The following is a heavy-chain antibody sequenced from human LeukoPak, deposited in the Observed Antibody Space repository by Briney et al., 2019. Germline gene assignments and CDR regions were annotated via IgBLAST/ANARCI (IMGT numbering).Heavy chain of an antibody. V-gene: IGHV3-9*01. D-gene: IGHD6-19*01. CDR1: GFTFDDYA. J-gene: IGHJ3*02. Sequence: GGSLRLSCAASGFTFDDYAMHWVRQAPGKGLEWVSGISWNSGSIGYADSVKGRFTSSRDNAKTSLYLQMNSLRAEDTALYYCAKVAGSGYRGAFDIWGQGTMVTVSS. CDR2: ISWNSGSI. CDR3: AKVAGSGYRGAFDI.